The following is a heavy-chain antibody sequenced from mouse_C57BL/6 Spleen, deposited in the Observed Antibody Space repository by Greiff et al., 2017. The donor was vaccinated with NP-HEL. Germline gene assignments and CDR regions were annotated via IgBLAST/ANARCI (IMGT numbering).Heavy chain of an antibody. V-gene: IGHV14-2*01. CDR2: IDPEDGET. Sequence: EVKLVESGAELVKPGASVKLSCTASGFNIKDYYMHWVKQRTEQGLEWIGRIDPEDGETKYVPKFQGKATITADTSSNTAYLQLSSLTSEDTAVYYCAREGSYGNYEAYWGQGTLVTVSA. CDR1: GFNIKDYY. CDR3: AREGSYGNYEAY. D-gene: IGHD2-1*01. J-gene: IGHJ3*01.